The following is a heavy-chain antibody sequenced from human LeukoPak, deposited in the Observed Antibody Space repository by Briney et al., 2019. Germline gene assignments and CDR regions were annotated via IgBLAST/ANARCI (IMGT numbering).Heavy chain of an antibody. CDR1: GYTFTEYY. CDR2: ISAYNYRT. CDR3: AKGGAMVPTIDY. Sequence: AASVKVSCKASGYTFTEYYITWVRQAPGEGLEWEGWISAYNYRTNYAQKFQGRVTMTIDTSTTTTYMDLSSLTSDDTAIYYCAKGGAMVPTIDYWGQGTLVTVSS. V-gene: IGHV1-18*01. D-gene: IGHD4/OR15-4a*01. J-gene: IGHJ4*02.